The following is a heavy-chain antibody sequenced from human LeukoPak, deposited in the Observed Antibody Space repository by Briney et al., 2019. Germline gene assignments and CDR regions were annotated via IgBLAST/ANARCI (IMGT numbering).Heavy chain of an antibody. D-gene: IGHD1-26*01. CDR3: ARAHGPVQYSGSSYYFDY. Sequence: PGGSLRLSCAASGFTFSSYGMHWVRQAPGKGLEWVAVIWYDGSNKYYADSVKGRFTISRDNSKNTLYLQMNSLRAEDTAVYYCARAHGPVQYSGSSYYFDYWGQGTLVTVSS. V-gene: IGHV3-33*01. J-gene: IGHJ4*02. CDR1: GFTFSSYG. CDR2: IWYDGSNK.